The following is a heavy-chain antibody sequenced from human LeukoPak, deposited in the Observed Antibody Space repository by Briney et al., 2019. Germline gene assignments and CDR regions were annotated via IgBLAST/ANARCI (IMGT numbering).Heavy chain of an antibody. V-gene: IGHV3-23*01. CDR1: GFTFTTYA. CDR3: ATGLRAAAGKYYFDF. J-gene: IGHJ4*02. Sequence: GGSLRLSCVASGFTFTTYAMNWVRRAPGKGLEWVSGISGSGGSTYRADSVKGRFTISRDNSKTTVYLQMNSLRADDTAVYYCATGLRAAAGKYYFDFWGQGTLVTVSS. D-gene: IGHD6-13*01. CDR2: ISGSGGST.